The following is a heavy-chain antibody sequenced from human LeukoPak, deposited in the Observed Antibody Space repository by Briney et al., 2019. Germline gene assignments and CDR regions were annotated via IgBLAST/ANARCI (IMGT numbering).Heavy chain of an antibody. J-gene: IGHJ5*02. D-gene: IGHD3-10*01. CDR3: ARDWPMVRGALLYNWFDP. Sequence: ASVKVSCKASGYTFTSYGISWVRQAPGQGLECMGWISAYNGNTNYAQKFQGRVTMTRDTSISTAYMELSRLRSDDTAVYYCARDWPMVRGALLYNWFDPWGQGTLVTVSS. CDR2: ISAYNGNT. V-gene: IGHV1-18*01. CDR1: GYTFTSYG.